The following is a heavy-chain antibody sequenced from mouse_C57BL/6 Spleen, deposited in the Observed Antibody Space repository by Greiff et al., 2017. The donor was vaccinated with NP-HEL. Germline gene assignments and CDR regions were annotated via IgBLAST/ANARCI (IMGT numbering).Heavy chain of an antibody. V-gene: IGHV1-50*01. Sequence: QVQLKQPGAELVKPGASVKLSCKASGYTFTSYWMQWVKQRPGQGLEWIGEIDPSDSYTNYNQKFKGKATLTVDTSSSTAYMQRSSLTSEDSAVYYCARSNWDDYWGQGTTLTVSS. CDR3: ARSNWDDY. CDR2: IDPSDSYT. CDR1: GYTFTSYW. J-gene: IGHJ2*01. D-gene: IGHD4-1*02.